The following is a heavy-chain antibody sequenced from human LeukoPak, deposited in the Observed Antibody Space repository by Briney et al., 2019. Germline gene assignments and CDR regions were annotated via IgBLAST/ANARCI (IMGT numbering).Heavy chain of an antibody. V-gene: IGHV3-23*01. CDR1: GFTFSTYA. J-gene: IGHJ4*02. CDR2: IRPDGDRT. Sequence: GGSLRLSCAASGFTFSTYAITWVRQGLGKRLEWVSAIRPDGDRTYYANSVRGRFSISRDNSKDTVYLQINGLRVEDTAVYYCAREQSGTRGWYTVDYWGQGTLVTVSS. CDR3: AREQSGTRGWYTVDY. D-gene: IGHD6-19*01.